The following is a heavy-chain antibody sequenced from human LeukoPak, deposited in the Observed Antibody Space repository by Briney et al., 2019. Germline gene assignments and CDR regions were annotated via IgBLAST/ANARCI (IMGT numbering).Heavy chain of an antibody. V-gene: IGHV4-34*01. Sequence: SSQTLSLTCAVYGGSFSGYYWSWIRQPPGKGLEWIGEINHSGSTNYNPSLKSRVTISVDTSKNQFSLKLSSVTAADTAVYYCARAGYDFWSGYYNWFDPWGQGTLVTVSS. D-gene: IGHD3-3*01. J-gene: IGHJ5*02. CDR2: INHSGST. CDR3: ARAGYDFWSGYYNWFDP. CDR1: GGSFSGYY.